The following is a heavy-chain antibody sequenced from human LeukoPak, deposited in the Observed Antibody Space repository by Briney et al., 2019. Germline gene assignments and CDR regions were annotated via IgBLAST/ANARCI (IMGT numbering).Heavy chain of an antibody. V-gene: IGHV3-43*02. D-gene: IGHD4-17*01. CDR3: AKGGTTVTTGDY. Sequence: PGGSLRLSCSAPGLPFDYYAMHWVRQAPGKGPEWGVLIGGDDGSTYYAHSVKGRFTTSRDNSKNPLYLQMNSLRTEDTALYYCAKGGTTVTTGDYWGQGTLVTVSS. CDR1: GLPFDYYA. CDR2: IGGDDGST. J-gene: IGHJ4*02.